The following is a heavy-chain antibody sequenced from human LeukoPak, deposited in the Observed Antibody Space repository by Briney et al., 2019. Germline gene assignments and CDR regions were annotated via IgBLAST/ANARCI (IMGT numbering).Heavy chain of an antibody. V-gene: IGHV3-21*01. CDR1: GFTFSSYS. J-gene: IGHJ4*02. Sequence: PGGSLGLSCAASGFTFSSYSMNWVRQAPGKGLEWVSSISSSSSYIYYADSVKGRFTISRDNAKNSLYLQMNSLRAEDTAVYYCARRDILTGYYGYWGQGTLVTVSS. D-gene: IGHD3-9*01. CDR2: ISSSSSYI. CDR3: ARRDILTGYYGY.